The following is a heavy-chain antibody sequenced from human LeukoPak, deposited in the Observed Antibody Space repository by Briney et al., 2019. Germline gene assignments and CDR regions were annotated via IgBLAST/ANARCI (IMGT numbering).Heavy chain of an antibody. CDR2: TWYDASNR. V-gene: IGHV3-33*01. CDR3: VRGVGVSRFNYLDP. CDR1: GFTFSSFG. J-gene: IGHJ5*02. Sequence: GGSLTLSCAASGFTFSSFGMHWVRQAPGKGLEWVAVTWYDASNRYYADSVKGRFTISRDNSKNTLYLQMNSLRDDDTAVYYCVRGVGVSRFNYLDPWGQGTLVIVSS. D-gene: IGHD1-7*01.